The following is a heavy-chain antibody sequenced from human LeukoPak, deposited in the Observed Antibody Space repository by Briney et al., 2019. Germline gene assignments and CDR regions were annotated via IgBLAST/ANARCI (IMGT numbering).Heavy chain of an antibody. D-gene: IGHD3-3*01. CDR2: ISVGAEYI. CDR3: ASGPPFLKYFEY. J-gene: IGHJ4*02. V-gene: IGHV3-23*01. CDR1: GFTFSTYV. Sequence: GGSLRLSCAASGFTFSTYVMNWFRQAPGKGLEWVSTISVGAEYIFYADSVKGRFTISRDDSNNALYLQMHSVRAEDTALYYCASGPPFLKYFEYWGQGTLVTVSS.